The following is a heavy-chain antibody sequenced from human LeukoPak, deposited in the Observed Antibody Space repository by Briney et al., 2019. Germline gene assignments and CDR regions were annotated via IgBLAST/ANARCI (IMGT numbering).Heavy chain of an antibody. J-gene: IGHJ3*02. CDR3: AKHFGYSYGYDAFDI. CDR2: ISGSGGST. CDR1: GFTFSSYA. D-gene: IGHD5-18*01. Sequence: SGGSLRLSCAASGFTFSSYAMSWVRQAPGKGLEWVSAISGSGGSTYYADSVKGRFTISRDNSKNTLYLQMNSLRAEDTAVYYCAKHFGYSYGYDAFDIWGQGTMVTVSS. V-gene: IGHV3-23*01.